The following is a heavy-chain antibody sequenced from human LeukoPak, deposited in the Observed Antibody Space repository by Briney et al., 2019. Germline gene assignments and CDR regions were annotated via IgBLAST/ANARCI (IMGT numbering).Heavy chain of an antibody. V-gene: IGHV4-38-2*02. CDR2: IYHSGST. CDR1: GGSISSGYY. J-gene: IGHJ5*02. CDR3: ARGYSSSWYLNWFDP. Sequence: SETLSLTCTVSGGSISSGYYWGWLRQPPGKGLEWIGSIYHSGSTYYNPSLKSQVTISVDTSMNQFSLKLTSVTAADTAVYYCARGYSSSWYLNWFDPWGQGTLVTVSS. D-gene: IGHD6-13*01.